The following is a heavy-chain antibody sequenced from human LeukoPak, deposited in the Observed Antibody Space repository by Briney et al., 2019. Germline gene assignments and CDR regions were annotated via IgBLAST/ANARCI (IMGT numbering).Heavy chain of an antibody. J-gene: IGHJ6*02. CDR2: IIPILGIA. V-gene: IGHV1-69*04. Sequence: ASVKVSCKASGGTFSSYAISWVRQAPGQGLEWMGRIIPILGIANYAQKFQGRVTITADKSTSTAYMELSSLRPEDTAVYYCARAEYSSSSMHGPPGYYYYGMDVWGQGTTVTVSS. CDR1: GGTFSSYA. D-gene: IGHD6-6*01. CDR3: ARAEYSSSSMHGPPGYYYYGMDV.